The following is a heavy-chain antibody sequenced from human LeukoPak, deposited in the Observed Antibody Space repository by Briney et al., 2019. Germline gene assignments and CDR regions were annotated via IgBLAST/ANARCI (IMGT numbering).Heavy chain of an antibody. D-gene: IGHD1-26*01. V-gene: IGHV3-48*01. CDR1: GFPFSNYE. J-gene: IGHJ4*02. Sequence: GGSLRLSCAASGFPFSNYEMNWVRQAPGKGLEWVSYISSSSSTIYYADSVKGRFTISRDNAKNSLYLQMNSLRAEDTAVYYCARGGATYYFDYWGQGTLVTVSS. CDR3: ARGGATYYFDY. CDR2: ISSSSSTI.